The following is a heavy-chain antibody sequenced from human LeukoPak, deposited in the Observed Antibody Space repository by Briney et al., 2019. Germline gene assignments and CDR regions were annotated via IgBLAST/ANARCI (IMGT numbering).Heavy chain of an antibody. CDR3: VREGCNSTSCSSFFDI. J-gene: IGHJ3*02. V-gene: IGHV4-59*01. CDR1: GASISNYY. Sequence: PSETLSLTCTVSGASISNYYWSWIRQPPGKGLEWIGYIYYTGTTNYNPSLKSRVTMSLDTSKSQFSLNLTSVTAADTAVYYCVREGCNSTSCSSFFDIWGQGTMVTVSS. CDR2: IYYTGTT. D-gene: IGHD2/OR15-2a*01.